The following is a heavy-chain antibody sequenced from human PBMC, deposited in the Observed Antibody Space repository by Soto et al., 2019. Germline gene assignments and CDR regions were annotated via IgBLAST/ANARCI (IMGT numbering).Heavy chain of an antibody. Sequence: SLRLSCAASGFTFSSYAMSWVRQAPGKGLEWVSAISGGGGSTYYADSVKGRFTISRDNSKNTLYLQMNSLRAEDTAVYYCALDIVVVNFDYWGQGTLGTVSS. V-gene: IGHV3-23*01. CDR1: GFTFSSYA. D-gene: IGHD3-22*01. J-gene: IGHJ4*02. CDR3: ALDIVVVNFDY. CDR2: ISGGGGST.